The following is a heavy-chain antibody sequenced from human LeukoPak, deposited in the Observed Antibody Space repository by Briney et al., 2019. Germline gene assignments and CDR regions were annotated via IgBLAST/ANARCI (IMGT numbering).Heavy chain of an antibody. Sequence: ASVRVSYKASGYTFTGYYMHWVRQAPGQGLERMGWINPNSGGTNYAQKFQGRVTMTRDTSISTAYMELSRLRSDDTAVYYCARCRVAARPRDPFDYWGQGTLVTVSS. V-gene: IGHV1-2*02. D-gene: IGHD6-6*01. J-gene: IGHJ4*02. CDR2: INPNSGGT. CDR1: GYTFTGYY. CDR3: ARCRVAARPRDPFDY.